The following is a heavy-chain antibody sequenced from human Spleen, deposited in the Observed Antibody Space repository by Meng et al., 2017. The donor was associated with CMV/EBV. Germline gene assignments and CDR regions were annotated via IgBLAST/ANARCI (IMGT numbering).Heavy chain of an antibody. V-gene: IGHV4-30-4*08. D-gene: IGHD3-22*01. Sequence: SETLSLTCTVSGGSISSYYWSWIRQPPGKGLEWLGYINYSGSTYYNPSLKSRVTISVDTSKNQFSLKLRSVTAADTAVYYCARARSFDSSGYWGAHFDYWGQGTLVTVSS. CDR2: INYSGST. CDR3: ARARSFDSSGYWGAHFDY. J-gene: IGHJ4*02. CDR1: GGSISSYY.